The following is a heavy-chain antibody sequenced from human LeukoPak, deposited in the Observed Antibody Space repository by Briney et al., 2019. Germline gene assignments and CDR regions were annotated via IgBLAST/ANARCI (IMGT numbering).Heavy chain of an antibody. D-gene: IGHD6-19*01. CDR1: GGSISSSSYY. CDR2: IYYSGST. CDR3: ARGGWYQNFDY. Sequence: SETLSLTCTVSGGSISSSSYYWGWIRQPPGKGLEWIGSIYYSGSTNYNPSLKSRVTISVDTSKNQFSLKLSSVTAADTAVYYCARGGWYQNFDYWGQGTLVTVSS. J-gene: IGHJ4*02. V-gene: IGHV4-39*07.